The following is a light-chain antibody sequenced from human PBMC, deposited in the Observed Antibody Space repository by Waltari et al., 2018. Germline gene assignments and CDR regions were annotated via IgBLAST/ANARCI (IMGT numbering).Light chain of an antibody. CDR2: DAV. J-gene: IGKJ1*01. Sequence: IVLTQSPGTLSLSQGEIATLSCTASQSVGKYLVWYQQKPGQAPRLLIYDAVIRAPGIPDRFIGSGSGTDLSLTISRLEPEEFAVYHCQHYLRLPVTFGQGTTVEI. CDR1: QSVGKY. V-gene: IGKV3-20*01. CDR3: QHYLRLPVT.